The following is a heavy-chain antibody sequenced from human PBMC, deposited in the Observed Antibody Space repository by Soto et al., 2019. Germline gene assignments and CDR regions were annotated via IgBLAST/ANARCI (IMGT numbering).Heavy chain of an antibody. V-gene: IGHV2-70*11. CDR2: IDWDDDK. CDR3: ARIGTGTRSYFDF. CDR1: GFSLSTSGMC. J-gene: IGHJ4*02. Sequence: SGSTLVNPTQTLTLTCTFSGFSLSTSGMCVSWIRQPPGKALEWLARIDWDDDKYYSTSLKTRLAISKDTSKNQVVLTMTNMDPVDTATYYCARIGTGTRSYFDFWGQGTLVTVSS. D-gene: IGHD1-1*01.